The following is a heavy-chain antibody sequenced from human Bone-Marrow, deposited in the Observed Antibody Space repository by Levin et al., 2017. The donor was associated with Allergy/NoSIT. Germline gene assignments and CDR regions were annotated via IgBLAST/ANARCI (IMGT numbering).Heavy chain of an antibody. CDR3: ARGRGDIAAAGDAFDI. CDR1: GYTFTSYD. D-gene: IGHD6-13*01. J-gene: IGHJ3*02. Sequence: AASVKVSCKASGYTFTSYDINWVRQATGQGLEWMGWMNPNSGNTGYAQKFQGRVTMTRNTSISTAYMELSSLRSEDTAVYYCARGRGDIAAAGDAFDIWGQGTMVTVSS. CDR2: MNPNSGNT. V-gene: IGHV1-8*01.